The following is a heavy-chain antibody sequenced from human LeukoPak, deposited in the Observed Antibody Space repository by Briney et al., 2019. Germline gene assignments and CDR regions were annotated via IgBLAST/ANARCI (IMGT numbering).Heavy chain of an antibody. V-gene: IGHV4-59*01. CDR2: IYYSGST. CDR3: ASGAYSYYYMDV. J-gene: IGHJ6*03. D-gene: IGHD1-26*01. Sequence: TSETLSLTCSVSGGAISRYYWSWIRQPPGKGLEWIGYIYYSGSTNYNPSLKSRVTISVDTSKNQFSLKLSSVTAADTAVYYCASGAYSYYYMDVRGKGTTVTISS. CDR1: GGAISRYY.